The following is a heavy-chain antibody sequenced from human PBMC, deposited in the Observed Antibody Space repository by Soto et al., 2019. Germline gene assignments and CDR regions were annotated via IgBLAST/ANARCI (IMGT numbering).Heavy chain of an antibody. CDR1: GGSFSGYY. V-gene: IGHV4-34*01. D-gene: IGHD6-13*01. CDR3: ARGGRQQLITTPIIYKIHY. J-gene: IGHJ4*01. Sequence: QVQLQQWGAGLLKPSETLSLTCAVYGGSFSGYYWRWIRQPPGKGPACFGEINHSRSTNYNPSLKRRLTISVDMSKNQFALKLISVTAADTAVYYCARGGRQQLITTPIIYKIHYWGHGTLVTVST. CDR2: INHSRST.